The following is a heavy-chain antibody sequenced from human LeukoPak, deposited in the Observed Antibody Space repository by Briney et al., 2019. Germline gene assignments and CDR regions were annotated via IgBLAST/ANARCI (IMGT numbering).Heavy chain of an antibody. CDR1: GFTFRAYS. V-gene: IGHV3-21*05. CDR3: ARVAGHYFDY. D-gene: IGHD3-10*01. Sequence: KAGGSLSLSCAASGFTFRAYSLSWVRQAPGKGLEWVSFITGTSGDILYADSVKGRFTVSRDNAKNTLYLQMDSLTAEDTAVYFCARVAGHYFDYWGQGSLVTVSS. CDR2: ITGTSGDI. J-gene: IGHJ4*02.